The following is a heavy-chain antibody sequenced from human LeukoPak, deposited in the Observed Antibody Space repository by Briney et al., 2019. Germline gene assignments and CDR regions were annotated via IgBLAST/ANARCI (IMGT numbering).Heavy chain of an antibody. J-gene: IGHJ6*03. CDR1: GGPFSGYY. CDR2: INHSGST. CDR3: ARDGSLSGGSYYYHYYMDV. V-gene: IGHV4-34*01. D-gene: IGHD3-10*01. Sequence: PSETLSLTCAVYGGPFSGYYWSWIRQPPGKGREWMGEINHSGSTNYNPSLKSRVTISVDTPQNKCSLQLRSVPAADPAVYYCARDGSLSGGSYYYHYYMDVWRKGTTVTVSS.